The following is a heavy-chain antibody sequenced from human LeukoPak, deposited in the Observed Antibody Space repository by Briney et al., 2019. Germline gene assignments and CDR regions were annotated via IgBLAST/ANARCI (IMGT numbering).Heavy chain of an antibody. Sequence: SETLSLTCTVSGGSISSYYWSWIRQPPGKGLEWIGYIYYSGSTNYNPSLKSRVTISVDTSKNQFSLKLSSVTAADTAVYYCARLNYYVRSGYYFPSYYYGMDVWAKGPRSPSP. CDR1: GGSISSYY. D-gene: IGHD3-22*01. CDR2: IYYSGST. V-gene: IGHV4-59*08. J-gene: IGHJ6*02. CDR3: ARLNYYVRSGYYFPSYYYGMDV.